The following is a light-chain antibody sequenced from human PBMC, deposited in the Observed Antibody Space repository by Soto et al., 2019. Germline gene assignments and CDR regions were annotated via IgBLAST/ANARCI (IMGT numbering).Light chain of an antibody. Sequence: DIQMTQSPTSLSASVGDTVNITCRASQTISRFLTWYQHKPGKAPKLLIYAATNLETGVPSRFSGSGSGTDFTLTIAGLQAEDFATYYCQQTYNIPPFTFGQRTKLEIK. CDR2: AAT. CDR1: QTISRF. CDR3: QQTYNIPPFT. V-gene: IGKV1-39*01. J-gene: IGKJ2*01.